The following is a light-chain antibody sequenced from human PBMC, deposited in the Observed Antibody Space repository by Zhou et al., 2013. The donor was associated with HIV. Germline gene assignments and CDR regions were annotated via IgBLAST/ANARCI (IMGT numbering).Light chain of an antibody. CDR3: QQYNSNLYT. CDR1: QGIRNY. CDR2: AAS. J-gene: IGKJ2*01. Sequence: DIQMTQSPSSLSASVGDRVTITCRASQGIRNYLAWLQQKPGKAPKSLIYAASNLQSGVPSRFSGSGSGTDFTLTISSLQPEDFATYYCQQYNSNLYTFGQGTKLEIK. V-gene: IGKV1-16*01.